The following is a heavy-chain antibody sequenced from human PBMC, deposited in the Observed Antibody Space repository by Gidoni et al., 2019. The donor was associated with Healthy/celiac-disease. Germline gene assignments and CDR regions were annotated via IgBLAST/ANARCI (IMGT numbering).Heavy chain of an antibody. J-gene: IGHJ3*02. V-gene: IGHV4-59*01. CDR2: IYYRGST. CDR3: AREGDTAMVTGAFDI. CDR1: GVSISSYY. Sequence: QVPLQESGSGLVKPSETLSLTCPVSGVSISSYYWSWIRQPPGKGLEWIGYIYYRGSTNYNPSLKSRVTISVDTSKNQFSLKLSAVTSADTAVYYCAREGDTAMVTGAFDIWGQGTMVTVSS. D-gene: IGHD5-18*01.